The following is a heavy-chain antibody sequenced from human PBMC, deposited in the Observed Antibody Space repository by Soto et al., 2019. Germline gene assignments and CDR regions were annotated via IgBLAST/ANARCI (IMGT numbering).Heavy chain of an antibody. Sequence: QVQLVQSGAEVKKPGASVKVSCKASGYTFTSYGISWVRQAPGQGLEWMRWISAYNGNTNYAQKLQGRVTMTTDTSTSTAYMELRSLRSDDTAVYYCARDKDILTGYRDDAFDIWVQGTMVTVSS. J-gene: IGHJ3*02. CDR1: GYTFTSYG. V-gene: IGHV1-18*01. CDR3: ARDKDILTGYRDDAFDI. CDR2: ISAYNGNT. D-gene: IGHD3-9*01.